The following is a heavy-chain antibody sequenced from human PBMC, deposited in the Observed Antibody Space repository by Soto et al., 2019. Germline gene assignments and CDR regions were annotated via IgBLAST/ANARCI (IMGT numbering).Heavy chain of an antibody. CDR1: GVTFSSYA. J-gene: IGHJ4*02. CDR3: ARESDH. Sequence: LYWACSGVTFSSYAMSWVRQAPGKGLEWVSTISGSGGGTYYADSMNGRFTISRDNSKNTLYLQMYSLRVEDTAVYYCARESDHWGQGTLVTVSS. V-gene: IGHV3-23*01. CDR2: ISGSGGGT.